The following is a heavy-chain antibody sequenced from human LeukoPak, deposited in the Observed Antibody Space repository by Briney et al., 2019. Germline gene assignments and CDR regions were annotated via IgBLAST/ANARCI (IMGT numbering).Heavy chain of an antibody. D-gene: IGHD3-10*01. Sequence: GGSLRLSCAASGFPSRTYAMNWVRQAPGKGLEWASGISGGGDSTYYADSVEGRFTISRDNSKNTLYLQMNSLRVEDTAVYYCAKGQISMVRGVILDPDYWGQGTLVTVSS. CDR1: GFPSRTYA. CDR3: AKGQISMVRGVILDPDY. J-gene: IGHJ4*02. V-gene: IGHV3-23*01. CDR2: ISGGGDST.